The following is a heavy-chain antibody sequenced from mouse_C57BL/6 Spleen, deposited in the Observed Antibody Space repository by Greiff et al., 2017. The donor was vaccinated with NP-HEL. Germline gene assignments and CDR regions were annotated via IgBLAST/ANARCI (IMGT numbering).Heavy chain of an antibody. J-gene: IGHJ2*01. Sequence: EVQLVESGGDLVKPGGSLKLSCAASGFTFSSYGMSWVRQTPDKRLEWVATISSGGSYTYYPDSVKGRFTISRDNAKNTLYLQMSSLKSESTAMYYGARQEDYYGSSLDYWGQGTTLTVSS. CDR1: GFTFSSYG. D-gene: IGHD1-1*01. V-gene: IGHV5-6*01. CDR2: ISSGGSYT. CDR3: ARQEDYYGSSLDY.